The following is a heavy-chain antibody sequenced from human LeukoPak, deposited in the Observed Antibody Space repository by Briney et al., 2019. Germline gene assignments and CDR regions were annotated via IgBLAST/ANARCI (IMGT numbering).Heavy chain of an antibody. CDR2: IHYSGST. CDR1: GGPISSYY. J-gene: IGHJ4*02. D-gene: IGHD5-12*01. V-gene: IGHV4-59*08. CDR3: ARYNGYAHFDY. Sequence: SETLSLTCSVSGGPISSYYWSWIRQPPGKGLEFIGYIHYSGSTDCKPSLKSRVTISLDTSKSQFSLRLSSVTAADTDVYYCARYNGYAHFDYWGQGTLVTVSS.